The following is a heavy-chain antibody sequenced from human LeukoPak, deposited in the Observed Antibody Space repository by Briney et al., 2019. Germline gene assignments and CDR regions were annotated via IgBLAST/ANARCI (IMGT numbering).Heavy chain of an antibody. Sequence: EPSETLSLTCTVSGYSISGGYYWGWIRQPPGKGLEWIGNIYYSGSTYYNPPLKSRVSISVDTSKNQFSLKLTSVTAADTAVYYCARAPEYGLYYFDYWGQGTLVTVSS. CDR3: ARAPEYGLYYFDY. J-gene: IGHJ4*02. V-gene: IGHV4-38-2*02. CDR1: GYSISGGYY. D-gene: IGHD1-14*01. CDR2: IYYSGST.